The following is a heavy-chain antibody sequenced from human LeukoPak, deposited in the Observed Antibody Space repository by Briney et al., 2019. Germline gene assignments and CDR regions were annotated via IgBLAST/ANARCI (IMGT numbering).Heavy chain of an antibody. CDR1: GYTFTGYY. Sequence: VASVKVSCNASGYTFTGYYIHWVRQAPGQGLEWMGWVNPNSGGPNYAQKFQGRVTMTRDTSISTAYMEMSRLRSDDTAVYYCARDVSAGGTNWFDPWGQGTLVTVSS. CDR3: ARDVSAGGTNWFDP. V-gene: IGHV1-2*02. J-gene: IGHJ5*02. CDR2: VNPNSGGP. D-gene: IGHD3-16*01.